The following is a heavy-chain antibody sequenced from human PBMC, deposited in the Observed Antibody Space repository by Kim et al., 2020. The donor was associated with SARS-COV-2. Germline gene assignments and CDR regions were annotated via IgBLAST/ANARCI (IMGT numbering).Heavy chain of an antibody. J-gene: IGHJ5*02. CDR3: ARRMITFGTHWFDP. D-gene: IGHD3-16*01. V-gene: IGHV4-39*01. Sequence: TPSLKSRVTISVDTSKNQFSLKLSSVTAADTAVYYCARRMITFGTHWFDPWGQGTLVTVSS.